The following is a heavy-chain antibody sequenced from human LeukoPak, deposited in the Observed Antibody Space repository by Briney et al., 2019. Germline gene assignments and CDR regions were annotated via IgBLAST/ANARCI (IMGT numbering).Heavy chain of an antibody. CDR2: IYHSGTT. Sequence: PETLSLTCAVSGGSISSSNWWSWVRQSPGKGLEWIGEIYHSGTTNYNPSLKSRVTISVDKSKNQFSLRLSSVTAADTAVYHCTREHGWYYFDYWGQGTLVTVSS. CDR1: GGSISSSNW. CDR3: TREHGWYYFDY. D-gene: IGHD6-19*01. V-gene: IGHV4-4*03. J-gene: IGHJ4*02.